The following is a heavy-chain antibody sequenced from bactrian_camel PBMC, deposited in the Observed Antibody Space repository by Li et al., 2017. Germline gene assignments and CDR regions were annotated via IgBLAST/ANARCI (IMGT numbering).Heavy chain of an antibody. Sequence: VQLVESGGGLVQPGGSLRLSCAPSGFTFRTYDMAWVRQAPGKGLEWVSFINSGGGSTDYADSMKGRFAISRDNAKSTMYLQMNSLKSDDTALYYCAAVRLGAQRYWGQGTQVTVS. CDR3: AAVRLGAQRY. CDR2: INSGGGST. D-gene: IGHD3*01. CDR1: GFTFRTYD. J-gene: IGHJ4*01. V-gene: IGHV3S40*01.